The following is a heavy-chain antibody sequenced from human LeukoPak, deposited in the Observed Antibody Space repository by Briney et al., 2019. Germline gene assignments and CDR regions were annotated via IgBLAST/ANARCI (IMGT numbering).Heavy chain of an antibody. D-gene: IGHD6-6*01. V-gene: IGHV4-34*01. Sequence: SETLSLTCAVYGGSFSGYYWSWIRQPPGQRLKWIGEINHSGSTNYNPSLKTRVTISVDTSKNQFSLNLPSVTAADTAVYYCARAMSIAARLQTISYYWGQGTLVTVSS. CDR2: INHSGST. CDR3: ARAMSIAARLQTISYY. J-gene: IGHJ4*02. CDR1: GGSFSGYY.